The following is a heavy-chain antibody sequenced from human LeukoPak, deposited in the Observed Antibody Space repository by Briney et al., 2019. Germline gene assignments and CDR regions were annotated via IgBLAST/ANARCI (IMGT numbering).Heavy chain of an antibody. CDR1: GYHFADHW. J-gene: IGHJ3*02. CDR2: IYPDDSDT. V-gene: IGHV5-51*01. D-gene: IGHD2-2*01. Sequence: GESLQISCKASGYHFADHWIAWVRQTPGKGLEWMGIIYPDDSDTKNSPSFEGQVTVSVDKSTNTAYLRWSSLKASDTAVYYCARRLLEASDTMLWGPADAFDIWGQGTTVTVSS. CDR3: ARRLLEASDTMLWGPADAFDI.